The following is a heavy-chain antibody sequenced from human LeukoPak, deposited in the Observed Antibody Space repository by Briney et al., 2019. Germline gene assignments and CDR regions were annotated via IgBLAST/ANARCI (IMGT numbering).Heavy chain of an antibody. Sequence: GGSLRLSCAASGFTFGSYAMSWVRQAPGKGLEWVSGISWNSGSIGYADSVKGRFTISRDNAKNSLYLQMNSLRAEDTALYYCAKDIGEAVAKNDAFDIWGQGTMVTVSS. CDR2: ISWNSGSI. D-gene: IGHD6-19*01. CDR1: GFTFGSYA. J-gene: IGHJ3*02. V-gene: IGHV3-9*01. CDR3: AKDIGEAVAKNDAFDI.